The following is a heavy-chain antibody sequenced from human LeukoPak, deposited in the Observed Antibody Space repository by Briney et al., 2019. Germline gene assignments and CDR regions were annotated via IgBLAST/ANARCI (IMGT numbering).Heavy chain of an antibody. CDR2: VYYSGST. D-gene: IGHD4-17*01. V-gene: IGHV4-59*01. CDR1: GGSFSGYY. J-gene: IGHJ3*02. Sequence: SETLSLTCSVSGGSFSGYYWSWIRQPPGKGLEWIGYVYYSGSTNYNPSLKSRVTISVDSSKNQFSLKLSSVTAADTAIYYCARQMTTLTTGRTFDIWGQGTMATVSS. CDR3: ARQMTTLTTGRTFDI.